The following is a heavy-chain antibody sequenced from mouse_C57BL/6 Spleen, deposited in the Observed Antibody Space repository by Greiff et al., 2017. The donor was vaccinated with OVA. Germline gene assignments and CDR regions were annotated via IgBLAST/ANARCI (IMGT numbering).Heavy chain of an antibody. Sequence: EVQLVESGGGLVQPGGSMKLSCAASGFTFSDAWMDWVRQSPEKGLEWVAEIRNKANNHATYYAESVKGRFTISRDDSKSSVYLQMNSLRAEDTGIYYCTRRRNYYDYDEGAWFAYWGQGTLVTVSA. J-gene: IGHJ3*01. CDR1: GFTFSDAW. CDR3: TRRRNYYDYDEGAWFAY. V-gene: IGHV6-6*01. D-gene: IGHD2-4*01. CDR2: IRNKANNHAT.